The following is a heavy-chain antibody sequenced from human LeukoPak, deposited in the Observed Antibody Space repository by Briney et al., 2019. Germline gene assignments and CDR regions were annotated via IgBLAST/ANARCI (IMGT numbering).Heavy chain of an antibody. CDR3: ASSGYSYGHY. D-gene: IGHD5-18*01. Sequence: PSETLPLTCAVYGGSFSGYYWSWIRQPPGKGLEWIGEINHSGSTNYNPSLKSRVTISVDTSKNQFSLKLSSVTAADTAVYYCASSGYSYGHYWGQGTLVTVSS. V-gene: IGHV4-34*01. CDR1: GGSFSGYY. CDR2: INHSGST. J-gene: IGHJ4*02.